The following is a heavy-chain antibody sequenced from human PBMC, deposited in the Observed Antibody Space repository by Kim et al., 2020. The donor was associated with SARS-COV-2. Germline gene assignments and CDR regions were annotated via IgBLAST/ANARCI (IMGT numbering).Heavy chain of an antibody. CDR3: AKDPGGYSYGCFDY. Sequence: GGSLRLSCAASGFTFSSYAMSWVRLAPGKGLEWVSAISGSGGSTYYADSVKGRFTISRDNSKNTLYLQMNSLRAEDTAVYYCAKDPGGYSYGCFDYWGQGTLVTVSS. V-gene: IGHV3-23*01. CDR2: ISGSGGST. D-gene: IGHD5-18*01. CDR1: GFTFSSYA. J-gene: IGHJ4*02.